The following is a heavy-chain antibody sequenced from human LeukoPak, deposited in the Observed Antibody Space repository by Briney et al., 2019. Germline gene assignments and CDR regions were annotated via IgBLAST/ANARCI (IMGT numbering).Heavy chain of an antibody. Sequence: QSGGSLRLSCAASGFTFSSYEMNWVRQAPGKGLEWVSYIIGSGTTIYYADSVKGRFTISRDNAKNSLYLQMNSLRAEDTAVYYCARDRFATLDYWGQGTLVTVSS. CDR2: IIGSGTTI. V-gene: IGHV3-48*03. CDR1: GFTFSSYE. D-gene: IGHD2-15*01. J-gene: IGHJ4*02. CDR3: ARDRFATLDY.